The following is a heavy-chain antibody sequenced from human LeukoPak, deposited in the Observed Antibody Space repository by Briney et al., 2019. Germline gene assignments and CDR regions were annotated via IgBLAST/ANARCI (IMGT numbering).Heavy chain of an antibody. D-gene: IGHD2-15*01. CDR3: AKVHDLGGSNKPFDY. CDR1: GFTVSSDY. J-gene: IGHJ4*02. CDR2: ISDSGGST. Sequence: PGGSLRLSCAASGFTVSSDYMIWVRQAPGKGLEWVSEISDSGGSTSYADSVKGRFTISRDNSKSALFLQMNSLRADDTAVYYCAKVHDLGGSNKPFDYWGQGTLVTVSS. V-gene: IGHV3-23*01.